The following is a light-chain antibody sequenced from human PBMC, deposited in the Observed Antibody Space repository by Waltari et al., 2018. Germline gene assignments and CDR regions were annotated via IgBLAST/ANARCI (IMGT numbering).Light chain of an antibody. CDR1: SSDVGGYNY. V-gene: IGLV2-11*01. CDR2: DVS. J-gene: IGLJ3*02. Sequence: QSALTQPRSVSGSPGQSVTISGTGTSSDVGGYNYVPWYQQHPGKAPKLMIYDVSKRPSGVPERFAGYKSGNTASLTISGLQAEDEADYYCCSYAGSYTFWVFGGGTKLTVL. CDR3: CSYAGSYTFWV.